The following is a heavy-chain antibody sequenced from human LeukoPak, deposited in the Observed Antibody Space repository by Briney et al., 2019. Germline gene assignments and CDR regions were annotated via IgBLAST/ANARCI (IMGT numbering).Heavy chain of an antibody. CDR1: VYTFRGYW. CDR2: ISYDGNNK. D-gene: IGHD6-25*01. CDR3: AKRGQRKDLDY. Sequence: GGSQRLSCAPSVYTFRGYWMSGVRQALGRGVEWVTDISYDGNNKDYAHSVKGGFTISRDNSKNTLYLQMNSLRTEDTAVYFCAKRGQRKDLDYWGQGTLVTVSS. J-gene: IGHJ4*02. V-gene: IGHV3-30*18.